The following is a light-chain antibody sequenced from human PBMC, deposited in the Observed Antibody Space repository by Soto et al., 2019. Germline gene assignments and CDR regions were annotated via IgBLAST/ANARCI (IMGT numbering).Light chain of an antibody. CDR2: DVS. Sequence: QSVLTRPASVSGSPGQSIAISCTGTSSDVGGYKYVSWYQQHPGKAPKLMIYDVSNRPSGVSDRFSGSKSGNTASLTISGLQAEVVADYYCTSYTSISTYVFLTVTKVTV. CDR1: SSDVGGYKY. V-gene: IGLV2-14*01. J-gene: IGLJ1*01. CDR3: TSYTSISTYV.